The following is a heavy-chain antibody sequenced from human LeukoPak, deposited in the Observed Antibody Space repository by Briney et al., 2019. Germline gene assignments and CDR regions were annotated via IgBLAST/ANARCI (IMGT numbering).Heavy chain of an antibody. D-gene: IGHD2-2*01. CDR2: IIPIFGTA. CDR3: ARVRMYCSSTSCYQDSAGYFDY. Sequence: PGASVKVSCKASGGTFSSYAISWVRQAPGQGLEWMGGIIPIFGTANYAQKFQGRVTITADKSTSTAYMELSSLRSEDTAVYYCARVRMYCSSTSCYQDSAGYFDYWGQGTLVTVSS. V-gene: IGHV1-69*06. CDR1: GGTFSSYA. J-gene: IGHJ4*02.